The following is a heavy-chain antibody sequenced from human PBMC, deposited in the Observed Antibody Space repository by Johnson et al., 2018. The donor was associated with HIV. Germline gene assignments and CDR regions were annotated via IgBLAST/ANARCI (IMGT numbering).Heavy chain of an antibody. CDR2: LSYDSSTT. D-gene: IGHD2-2*01. J-gene: IGHJ3*02. Sequence: QVQLVESGGGLVQPVRSLTLPSAASGFTLSRYATHRFRQAPGMALAWVAVLSYDSSTTYSSDSLQRLFTLSRANSKNTLDLQRNSVRAEDTAVYYCAVMTEIVVVPAATSDDAWEIWGQGTMVTVSS. V-gene: IGHV3-30*04. CDR1: GFTLSRYA. CDR3: AVMTEIVVVPAATSDDAWEI.